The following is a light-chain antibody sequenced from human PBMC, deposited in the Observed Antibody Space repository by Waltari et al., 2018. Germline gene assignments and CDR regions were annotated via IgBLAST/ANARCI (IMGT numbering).Light chain of an antibody. V-gene: IGLV7-43*01. Sequence: QTVVTQEPSLTVSPGGAVTLTCASSAGAVTSGNYPTLIQQKPGQVPRSLIHSTTNRHPWTPARFSGSLFGGKAALTLVGVQPEDEAEYYCLLYDGSDQVFGGGTKLTVL. J-gene: IGLJ3*02. CDR1: AGAVTSGNY. CDR3: LLYDGSDQV. CDR2: STT.